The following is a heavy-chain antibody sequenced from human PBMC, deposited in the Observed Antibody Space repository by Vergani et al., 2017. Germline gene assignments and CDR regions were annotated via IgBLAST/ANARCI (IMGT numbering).Heavy chain of an antibody. CDR2: IYYSGST. V-gene: IGHV4-59*01. Sequence: QVQLQESGPGLVKPSETLSLPCSVSGGSISSYYWSWSRPPPGKGLEWIGYIYYSGSTNYNPSLKSRVTISVDTSKNQFSLKLSSVTAADTAVYYCAREGGDYGDYARGYCMDVWGQGTTVTVSS. CDR1: GGSISSYY. J-gene: IGHJ6*02. CDR3: AREGGDYGDYARGYCMDV. D-gene: IGHD4-17*01.